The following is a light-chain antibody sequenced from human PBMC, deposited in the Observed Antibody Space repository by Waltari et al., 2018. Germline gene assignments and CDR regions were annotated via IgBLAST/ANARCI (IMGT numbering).Light chain of an antibody. Sequence: QSALTQPASVSGSPGQSITISCSGTDSDVGAYAFVSWYHQHPGKAPHLIIYEVSNRPSGISKRFSASKSGNTASLTISGLQAEDEADYYCSSYTTSSAPGVFGTGTRVTVL. J-gene: IGLJ1*01. CDR2: EVS. CDR1: DSDVGAYAF. CDR3: SSYTTSSAPGV. V-gene: IGLV2-14*01.